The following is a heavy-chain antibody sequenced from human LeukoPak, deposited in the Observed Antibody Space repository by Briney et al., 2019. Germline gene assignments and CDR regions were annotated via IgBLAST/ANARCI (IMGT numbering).Heavy chain of an antibody. CDR2: INPNSGGT. Sequence: GASVKVSCKASGYTFTGYYMHWVRQAPGQGLEWMGWINPNSGGTNYAQKFQGRVTMTRDTSISTAYMELSRLRSEDTAVYYCTGNYYGSGSYADFDYWGQGTLVTVSS. CDR1: GYTFTGYY. J-gene: IGHJ4*02. V-gene: IGHV1-2*02. CDR3: TGNYYGSGSYADFDY. D-gene: IGHD3-10*01.